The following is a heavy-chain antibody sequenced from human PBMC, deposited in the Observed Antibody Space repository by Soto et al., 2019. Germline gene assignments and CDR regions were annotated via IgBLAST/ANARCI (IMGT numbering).Heavy chain of an antibody. CDR3: AKYYDNSGYVPIRDFDI. J-gene: IGHJ3*02. D-gene: IGHD3-22*01. CDR2: IYYTGNT. Sequence: PSETLSLTCTVSGGSVSSGSYYWSWIRQHPGRGLEWIGYIYYTGNTYYNPSLKSRLAISVDTSKNQFSLKLTSVTAADTAMYYCAKYYDNSGYVPIRDFDIWGQGTMFPVSS. CDR1: GGSVSSGSYY. V-gene: IGHV4-31*03.